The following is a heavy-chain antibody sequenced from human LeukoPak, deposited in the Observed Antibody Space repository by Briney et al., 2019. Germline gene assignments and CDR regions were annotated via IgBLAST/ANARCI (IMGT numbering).Heavy chain of an antibody. J-gene: IGHJ6*03. V-gene: IGHV1-8*01. CDR2: MNPNSGNT. CDR3: ARALSWTTDSYYYMDV. D-gene: IGHD3/OR15-3a*01. CDR1: GYAFTSYD. Sequence: ASVKVSCKASGYAFTSYDINWVRQATGQGLEWMGWMNPNSGNTGYAQKFQGRVTMTKNTSITTAYMELSSLRSEDTAVDYCARALSWTTDSYYYMDVWGKGTTVTVSS.